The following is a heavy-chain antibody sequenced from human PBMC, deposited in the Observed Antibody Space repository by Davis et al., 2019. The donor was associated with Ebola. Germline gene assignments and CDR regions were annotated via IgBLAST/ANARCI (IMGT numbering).Heavy chain of an antibody. D-gene: IGHD6-13*01. Sequence: GESLKISCAASGFTFSSYGMHWVRQAPGKGLEWVAVIWYDGSNKYHADSVKGRFTISRDNSKNTLYLQMNSLRAEDTAVYYCARDLGYSSSWTRDPHYYGMDVWGQGTTVTVSS. J-gene: IGHJ6*02. CDR3: ARDLGYSSSWTRDPHYYGMDV. CDR1: GFTFSSYG. CDR2: IWYDGSNK. V-gene: IGHV3-33*01.